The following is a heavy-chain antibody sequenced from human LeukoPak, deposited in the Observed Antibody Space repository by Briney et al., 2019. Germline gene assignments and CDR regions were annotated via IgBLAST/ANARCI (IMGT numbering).Heavy chain of an antibody. Sequence: ASVKVSCKASGYTFTGYCMHWVRQAPGQGLEWMGWINPNSGGTNYAQKFQGRVTMTRDTSISTAYMELSRLRSDDTAVYYCARDLFRGSGYYDYWGQGTLVTVSS. V-gene: IGHV1-2*02. CDR2: INPNSGGT. CDR1: GYTFTGYC. J-gene: IGHJ4*02. CDR3: ARDLFRGSGYYDY. D-gene: IGHD3-22*01.